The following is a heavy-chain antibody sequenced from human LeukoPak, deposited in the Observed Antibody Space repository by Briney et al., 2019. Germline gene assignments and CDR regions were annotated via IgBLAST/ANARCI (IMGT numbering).Heavy chain of an antibody. J-gene: IGHJ3*02. CDR3: ARGPTYYDFWSGYYLDAFDI. V-gene: IGHV4-34*01. D-gene: IGHD3-3*01. Sequence: PSETLSLTCAVYGGSFSGYYWSWIRQPPAKGLEWIGEINHSGSTNYNPSLKSRVTISVDTSKNQFSLKLSSVTAADTAVYYCARGPTYYDFWSGYYLDAFDIWGQGTMVTVSS. CDR2: INHSGST. CDR1: GGSFSGYY.